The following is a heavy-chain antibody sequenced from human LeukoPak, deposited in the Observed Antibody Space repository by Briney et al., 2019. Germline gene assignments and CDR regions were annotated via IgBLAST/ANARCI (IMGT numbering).Heavy chain of an antibody. Sequence: GESLKISCKGSGYSFTSYWIGWVRQMPGKGLEWMGVIYPGNSDTIYSPSFQGQVTISADKSITTAYPLWNSLTASDTAMFYCARQGGGKDTFDIWGQGTMVTVSS. D-gene: IGHD3-16*01. J-gene: IGHJ3*02. CDR3: ARQGGGKDTFDI. CDR1: GYSFTSYW. V-gene: IGHV5-51*01. CDR2: IYPGNSDT.